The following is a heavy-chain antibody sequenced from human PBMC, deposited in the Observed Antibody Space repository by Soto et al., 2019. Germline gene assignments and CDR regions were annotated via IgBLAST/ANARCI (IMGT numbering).Heavy chain of an antibody. D-gene: IGHD5-12*01. CDR1: GFTFSSYA. CDR2: ISYDGSNK. J-gene: IGHJ6*02. CDR3: ARGLRGYDSGRYYYYVMAF. Sequence: VVFLRISCAASGFTFSSYAMHWVRQAPGKGLEWVAVISYDGSNKYYSDSVEGRFTISVYNSKNTLYVQMNSLGVEDTAVYYCARGLRGYDSGRYYYYVMAFGAKGPRSPSP. V-gene: IGHV3-30-3*01.